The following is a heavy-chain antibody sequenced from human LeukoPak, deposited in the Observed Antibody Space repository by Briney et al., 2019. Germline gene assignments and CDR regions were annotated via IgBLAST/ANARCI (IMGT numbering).Heavy chain of an antibody. CDR1: GFTFSSYG. J-gene: IGHJ6*02. CDR3: AKELATVGYYYYYGMDV. CDR2: ISYDGSNK. V-gene: IGHV3-30*18. Sequence: GGSLRLSCAASGFTFSSYGMHWVRQAPGKGLEWVAVISYDGSNKYYADSVKGRFTISRDNSKNTLYLQMNSLRAEDTAVYYCAKELATVGYYYYYGMDVWGQGTTVTASS. D-gene: IGHD5-12*01.